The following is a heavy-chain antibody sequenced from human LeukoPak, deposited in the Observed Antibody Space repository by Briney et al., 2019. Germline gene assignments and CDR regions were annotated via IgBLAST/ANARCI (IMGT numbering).Heavy chain of an antibody. J-gene: IGHJ6*02. CDR2: TNSDGSTT. CDR3: ARDKSMGYGMDV. CDR1: GFTFSSYR. V-gene: IGHV3-74*01. Sequence: GGSLRLSCVASGFTFSSYRMHWVRQAPGKGLVWVSRTNSDGSTTIYADSVKGRFTMSRDNAKNMLHLQMNSLRAEDTAVYYCARDKSMGYGMDVWGQGTTVTVSS. D-gene: IGHD6-6*01.